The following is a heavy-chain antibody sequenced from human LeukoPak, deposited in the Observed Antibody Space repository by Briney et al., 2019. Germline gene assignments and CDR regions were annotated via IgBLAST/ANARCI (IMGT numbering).Heavy chain of an antibody. CDR3: GRGHPVVPAAVPDY. Sequence: ASVKVSCKASGYTFISYGISWVRQAPGQGLEWMGWIKSNSGGTNYAQKFQGRVTMTRDTSINTAYMELSSLTSDDTAVYYCGRGHPVVPAAVPDYWGQGTLVTVSS. CDR2: IKSNSGGT. CDR1: GYTFISYG. D-gene: IGHD2-2*02. V-gene: IGHV1-2*02. J-gene: IGHJ4*02.